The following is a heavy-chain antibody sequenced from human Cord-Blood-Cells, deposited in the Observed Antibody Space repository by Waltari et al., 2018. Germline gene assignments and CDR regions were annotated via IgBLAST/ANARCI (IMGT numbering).Heavy chain of an antibody. Sequence: QVQLVQSGAEVKKPGASVKVSCKASGYTFTGYYMHWVRQAPGQGLEWMGRINPNSGGTNYAQKFQGRVTMTRDTSNSTAYMELSSLRSDDTVVYYCARASTSSYAFDIWGQGTMVTVSS. CDR3: ARASTSSYAFDI. V-gene: IGHV1-2*05. J-gene: IGHJ3*02. D-gene: IGHD2-2*01. CDR1: GYTFTGYY. CDR2: INPNSGGT.